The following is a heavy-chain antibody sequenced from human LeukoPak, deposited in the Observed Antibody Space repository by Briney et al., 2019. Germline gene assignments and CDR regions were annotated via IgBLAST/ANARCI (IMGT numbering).Heavy chain of an antibody. D-gene: IGHD6-13*01. J-gene: IGHJ4*02. V-gene: IGHV4-34*01. CDR1: GGSFSGYY. CDR2: INHSGTT. CDR3: ARRRFPGTFDY. Sequence: PSETLSLTCAVYGGSFSGYYWSWIRQPPGKGLEWIGEINHSGTTYYNPFLMSRVTISMDTSKNQFSLKVSSVTAADTAMYYCARRRFPGTFDYWGQGSLVTVSS.